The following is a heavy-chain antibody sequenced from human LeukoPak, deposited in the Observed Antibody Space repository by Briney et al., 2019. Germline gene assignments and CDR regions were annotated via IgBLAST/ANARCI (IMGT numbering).Heavy chain of an antibody. D-gene: IGHD1-26*01. Sequence: PGGSLRLSCAASGFTFSSYAMSWVRQAPGKGLEWVSAISGSGSSTYYAGSVRGRFTTSRDNSKRTVYLQMNSLRAEDTAVYYCAKFRGSYYAPFGYWGQGTLVTVSS. CDR1: GFTFSSYA. V-gene: IGHV3-23*01. J-gene: IGHJ4*02. CDR2: ISGSGSST. CDR3: AKFRGSYYAPFGY.